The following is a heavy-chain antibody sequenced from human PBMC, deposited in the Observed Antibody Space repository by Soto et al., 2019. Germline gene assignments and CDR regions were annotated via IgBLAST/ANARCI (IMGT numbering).Heavy chain of an antibody. D-gene: IGHD2-8*01. V-gene: IGHV4-34*01. CDR3: ARAPEYCNYGWCSEDYGWFDY. CDR1: GGSFSDSH. Sequence: PSETLSLTCAVYGGSFSDSHWSWIRQPPGKGLEWIGEINHSGSTSYNPSLKSRVTISIDTSKNQFFLKLRSVTAADTAVYYCARAPEYCNYGWCSEDYGWFDYWGQGTLVTVSS. CDR2: INHSGST. J-gene: IGHJ4*02.